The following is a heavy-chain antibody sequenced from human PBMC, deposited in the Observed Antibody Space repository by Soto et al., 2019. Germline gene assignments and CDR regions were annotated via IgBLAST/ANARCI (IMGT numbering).Heavy chain of an antibody. CDR3: ARYYYDIWTMMDYFDY. V-gene: IGHV4-34*01. CDR2: INHSGST. CDR1: GGSFSGYY. D-gene: IGHD3-9*01. Sequence: PSETLSLTCAVYGGSFSGYYWSWIRQPPGKGLEWIGEINHSGSTNYNPSLKSRVTISVDTSKNQFSLKLSSVTAADTAVYYCARYYYDIWTMMDYFDYWGQGTLVTVSS. J-gene: IGHJ4*02.